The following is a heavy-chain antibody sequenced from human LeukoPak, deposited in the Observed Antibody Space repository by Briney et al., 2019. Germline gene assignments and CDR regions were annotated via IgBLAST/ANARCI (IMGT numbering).Heavy chain of an antibody. CDR1: GFTFSSYW. J-gene: IGHJ4*02. D-gene: IGHD3-10*01. CDR2: IKQDGSEK. Sequence: GGSLRLSCAASGFTFSSYWMSWVRQAPGKGLEWVANIKQDGSEKYYVDSVKGRFTISRDNAKNSLYLQMNSLRAEDTAVYYCARDFSGFGDPGVFDYWGQGTLVTVSS. CDR3: ARDFSGFGDPGVFDY. V-gene: IGHV3-7*01.